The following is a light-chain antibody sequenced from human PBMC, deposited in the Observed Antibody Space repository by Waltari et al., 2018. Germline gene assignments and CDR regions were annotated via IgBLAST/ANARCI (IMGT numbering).Light chain of an antibody. CDR2: GST. CDR1: QDVSTW. J-gene: IGKJ4*01. V-gene: IGKV1-12*01. CDR3: QQTDSFPLT. Sequence: DIQMTQSPSSVSASVGDIVTISCRASQDVSTWVAWYQQKPGKPPKLLIHGSTTLQSGVPSRFSGSGSGTDFTLTINGLQPDDFASYICQQTDSFPLTFGGGTKVDIK.